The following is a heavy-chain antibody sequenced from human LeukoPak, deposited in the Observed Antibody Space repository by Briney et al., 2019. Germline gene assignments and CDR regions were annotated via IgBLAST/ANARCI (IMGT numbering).Heavy chain of an antibody. CDR1: GFTFSSYG. V-gene: IGHV3-33*01. Sequence: PGRSLRLSCAASGFTFSSYGMHWVRQAPGKGLEWVAVIWYDGSNKYYADSVRGRFTISRDNSKNTLYLQMNSLRAEDTAVYYCARDRAGYFDYWGQGTLVTVSS. D-gene: IGHD6-19*01. CDR3: ARDRAGYFDY. J-gene: IGHJ4*02. CDR2: IWYDGSNK.